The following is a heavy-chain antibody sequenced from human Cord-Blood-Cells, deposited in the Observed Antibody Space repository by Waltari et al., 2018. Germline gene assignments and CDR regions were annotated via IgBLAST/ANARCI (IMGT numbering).Heavy chain of an antibody. CDR1: GFTFSSYG. J-gene: IGHJ4*02. CDR2: IWYDGSNK. CDR3: ARGGYYYDG. V-gene: IGHV3-33*01. D-gene: IGHD3-22*01. Sequence: QVQLVESGGGVVQPGRSLRLSCAASGFTFSSYGMHWVRQAPGKGLEWVAVIWYDGSNKYYADSVKGRFTISRDKSKNTLYLQMNSLRAEDTAVYYCARGGYYYDGWGQGTLVTVSS.